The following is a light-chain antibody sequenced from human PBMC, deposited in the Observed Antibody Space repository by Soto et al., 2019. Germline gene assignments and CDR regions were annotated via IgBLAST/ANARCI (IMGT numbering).Light chain of an antibody. CDR1: KIGSKI. V-gene: IGLV3-21*02. J-gene: IGLJ1*01. Sequence: SYELTQPPSVSVAPGQTAKITCGGDKIGSKIVHWYKQKPGQAPVLVVYDDSDRPSGIPERFSGSNSGDTATLTISSVEAGDEADYYCQVWHSSSVDYVFGSGTKVTVL. CDR2: DDS. CDR3: QVWHSSSVDYV.